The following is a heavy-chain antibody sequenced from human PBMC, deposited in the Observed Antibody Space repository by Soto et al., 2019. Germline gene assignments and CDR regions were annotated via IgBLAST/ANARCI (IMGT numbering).Heavy chain of an antibody. J-gene: IGHJ6*03. CDR1: GGSISSYY. V-gene: IGHV4-59*01. D-gene: IGHD2-2*01. CDR2: IYYSGST. Sequence: PSETLSLTCTVSGGSISSYYWSWIRQPPGKGLGWIGYIYYSGSTNYNPSLKSRVTISVDTSKNQFSLKLSSVTAADTAVYYCARDYRRVVPAAKGKNYYYYMDVWGKGTTVTVSS. CDR3: ARDYRRVVPAAKGKNYYYYMDV.